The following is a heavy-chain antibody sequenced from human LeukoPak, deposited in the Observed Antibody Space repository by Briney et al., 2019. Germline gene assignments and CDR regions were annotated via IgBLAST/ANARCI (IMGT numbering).Heavy chain of an antibody. CDR3: ARDRVPAAQTAIWFDP. J-gene: IGHJ5*02. Sequence: ASVKVSCKASGYTFTDYSIHWVRQAPGQGLEWMGWINPANGDSNYAQKFQDRVTMTTDTSISTAYMDLSSLRSDDTAVYYCARDRVPAAQTAIWFDPWGQGTLVTVSS. V-gene: IGHV1-2*02. CDR2: INPANGDS. D-gene: IGHD2-2*01. CDR1: GYTFTDYS.